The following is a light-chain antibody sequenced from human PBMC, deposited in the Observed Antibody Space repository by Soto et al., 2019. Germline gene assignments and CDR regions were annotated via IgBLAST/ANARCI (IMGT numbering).Light chain of an antibody. V-gene: IGLV1-40*01. Sequence: QSVLTQPPSLSGAPGQNIIISCTGGGSNIGAGFDVHWYQQLPGTAPKLLIYGNTNRPSGVPDRVSGSKSGTSASLVLTGLQAEDEADYYCQSYDPGLSGPVVLGGGTKLTVL. CDR3: QSYDPGLSGPVV. CDR2: GNT. J-gene: IGLJ2*01. CDR1: GSNIGAGFD.